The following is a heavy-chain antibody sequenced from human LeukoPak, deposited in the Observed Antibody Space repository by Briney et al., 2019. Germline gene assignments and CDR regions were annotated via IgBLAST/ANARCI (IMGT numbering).Heavy chain of an antibody. CDR1: GGSISSSSYY. Sequence: PSETLSLTCTVSGGSISSSSYYWGWIRQPPGKGLEWIGSIYYSGSTYYNPSLKSRVTISVDTSKNQFSLKLSSVTAADTAVYYCARSPITMVRGVTWFDPWGQGTLVTVSS. V-gene: IGHV4-39*01. CDR2: IYYSGST. J-gene: IGHJ5*02. D-gene: IGHD3-10*01. CDR3: ARSPITMVRGVTWFDP.